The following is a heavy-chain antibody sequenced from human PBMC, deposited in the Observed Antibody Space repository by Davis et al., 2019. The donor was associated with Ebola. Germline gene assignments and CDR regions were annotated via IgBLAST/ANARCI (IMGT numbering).Heavy chain of an antibody. CDR2: TYYRSKWYN. CDR3: ARESGYSGYDYWDYYYYMDV. V-gene: IGHV6-1*01. CDR1: GDSVSSNSAA. J-gene: IGHJ6*03. D-gene: IGHD5-12*01. Sequence: HSQTLSLTCAISGDSVSSNSAAWNWIRQSPSRGLEWLGRTYYRSKWYNDYAVSVKSRITINPDTSKNQFSLQLNSVTPEDTAVYYCARESGYSGYDYWDYYYYMDVWGKGTTVTVSS.